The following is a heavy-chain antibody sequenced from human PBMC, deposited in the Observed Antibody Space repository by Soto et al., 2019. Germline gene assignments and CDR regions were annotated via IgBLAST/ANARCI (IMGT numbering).Heavy chain of an antibody. D-gene: IGHD1-1*01. CDR1: GGCVWIAVVA. J-gene: IGHJ5*02. V-gene: IGHV4-39*01. Sequence: PSWSLALSSASSGGCVWIAVVAGALIRQPPGKGLEWIGSIYYSGSAYYSPSLKSRVTMSVDTSKNQLSLELRSVTAADTAVYYCARLQCNSPNCVPRDPWGQGTLATVSS. CDR2: IYYSGSA. CDR3: ARLQCNSPNCVPRDP.